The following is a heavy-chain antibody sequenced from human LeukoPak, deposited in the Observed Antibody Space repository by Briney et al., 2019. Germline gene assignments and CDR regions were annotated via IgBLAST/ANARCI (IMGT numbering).Heavy chain of an antibody. D-gene: IGHD5-18*01. CDR3: ARAVPGYGFIFDY. CDR1: GFTVSGNY. CDR2: IYSGGST. V-gene: IGHV3-53*01. J-gene: IGHJ4*02. Sequence: PGGSLRLSCAASGFTVSGNYMSWVRQAPGKGLEWVSVIYSGGSTYYADSVKGRFTVSRDNSKNTLYLQMSSLTAEDTAVYYCARAVPGYGFIFDYWGQGTLVTVSS.